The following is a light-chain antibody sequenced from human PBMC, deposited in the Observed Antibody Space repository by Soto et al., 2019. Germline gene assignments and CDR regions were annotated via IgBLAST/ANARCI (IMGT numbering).Light chain of an antibody. Sequence: QSALTQPASVSGSPGQSITISCTGTSSDVGGYNYVSWYRQHPGKAPKLMIYEVRNRPSGVSNRVSGSKSGNTASLTISGLQDEDEADYYCSSSTRSSTLIFGIGTKLTVL. CDR1: SSDVGGYNY. CDR3: SSSTRSSTLI. CDR2: EVR. V-gene: IGLV2-14*01. J-gene: IGLJ1*01.